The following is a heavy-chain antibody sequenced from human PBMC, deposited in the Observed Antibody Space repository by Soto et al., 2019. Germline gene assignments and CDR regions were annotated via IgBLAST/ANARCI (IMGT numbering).Heavy chain of an antibody. CDR3: ARDRQDGWGSLPPDN. CDR1: GCSMSEYF. J-gene: IGHJ5*01. Sequence: VTLSLPCSVSGCSMSEYFWSLIRQSPVKGLEWIGYIYYLGSTDYNPSLKSRVTISVDTSKRQFSLRLTSVTAADTAVYYCARDRQDGWGSLPPDN. V-gene: IGHV4-59*01. D-gene: IGHD3-10*01. CDR2: IYYLGST.